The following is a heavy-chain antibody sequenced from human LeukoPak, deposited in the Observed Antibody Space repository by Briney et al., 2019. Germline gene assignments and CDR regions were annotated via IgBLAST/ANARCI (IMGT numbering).Heavy chain of an antibody. CDR2: INYVGTT. J-gene: IGHJ4*02. D-gene: IGHD3-22*01. Sequence: PSETLSLTCTVSGGSISSSDYYWGWIRQAPGKGLEWIGSINYVGTTYFNSSLKSRVTVSVDTSKNQFTLTLSSVTAADTAVYYCARIHKSTDSHGYYHFGYWGQGVLVTVSS. CDR1: GGSISSSDYY. CDR3: ARIHKSTDSHGYYHFGY. V-gene: IGHV4-39*01.